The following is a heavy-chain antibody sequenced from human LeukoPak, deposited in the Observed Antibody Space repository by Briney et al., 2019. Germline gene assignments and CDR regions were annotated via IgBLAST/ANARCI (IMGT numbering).Heavy chain of an antibody. CDR1: GASISNYY. CDR2: IYYSGST. Sequence: PSETLSLTCSVSGASISNYYWSWIRQPPGKGLEWIGYIYYSGSTNYNPSLKSRVTISVDTSKNQFSLNLSSVTAADTAVYYCARGGVNWTFDYWGQGTLVTVSS. V-gene: IGHV4-59*01. J-gene: IGHJ4*02. D-gene: IGHD1-20*01. CDR3: ARGGVNWTFDY.